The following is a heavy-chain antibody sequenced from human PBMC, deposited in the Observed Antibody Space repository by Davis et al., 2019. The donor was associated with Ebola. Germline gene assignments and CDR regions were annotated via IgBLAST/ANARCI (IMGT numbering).Heavy chain of an antibody. Sequence: MPGGSLRLSCAVYGGSFSGYYWSWIRQPPGKGLEWIGEINHSGSTNYNPSLKSRVTISVDTSKNQFSLKLSSVTAADTAVYYCARSTVTSGYYYGMDVWGQGTTVTVSS. CDR1: GGSFSGYY. J-gene: IGHJ6*02. CDR3: ARSTVTSGYYYGMDV. D-gene: IGHD4-17*01. V-gene: IGHV4-34*01. CDR2: INHSGST.